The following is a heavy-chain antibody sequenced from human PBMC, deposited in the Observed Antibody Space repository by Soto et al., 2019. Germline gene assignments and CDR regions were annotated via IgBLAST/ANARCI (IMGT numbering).Heavy chain of an antibody. CDR3: ARDNPAAADPKWFDP. V-gene: IGHV1-69*13. D-gene: IGHD6-13*01. Sequence: SVKVSCKASGGTFSSYAISWVRQAPGQGLEWMGGIIPIFGTANYAQKFQGRVTITADESTSTAYMELSSLRSEDTAVYYCARDNPAAADPKWFDPWGQGTLVTVS. CDR1: GGTFSSYA. J-gene: IGHJ5*02. CDR2: IIPIFGTA.